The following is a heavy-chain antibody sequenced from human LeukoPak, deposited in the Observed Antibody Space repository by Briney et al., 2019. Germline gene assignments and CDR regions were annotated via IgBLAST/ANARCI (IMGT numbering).Heavy chain of an antibody. V-gene: IGHV1-18*01. Sequence: GASVKVSCKASGGTFSSYAISWVRQAPGQGLEWMGWISAYNGNTNYAQKLQGRVTMTTDTSTSTAYMELRSLRSDDTAVYYCARGLFVVVPAAPYYFDYWGQGTLVTVSS. CDR1: GGTFSSYA. CDR2: ISAYNGNT. CDR3: ARGLFVVVPAAPYYFDY. D-gene: IGHD2-2*01. J-gene: IGHJ4*02.